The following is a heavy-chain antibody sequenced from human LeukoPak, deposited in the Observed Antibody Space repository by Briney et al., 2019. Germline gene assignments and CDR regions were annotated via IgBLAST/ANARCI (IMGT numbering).Heavy chain of an antibody. Sequence: GGSLRLSCAASGFTFSSYSMNWVRQAPGKGLEWVSSITSSSNYIYYADSVKGRFTISRDNAKNSLYLQMNSLRAEDTTVYYCARECWDYGSGSHCGIDYWAQGTLVTVSS. CDR3: ARECWDYGSGSHCGIDY. CDR2: ITSSSNYI. J-gene: IGHJ4*02. V-gene: IGHV3-21*03. D-gene: IGHD3-10*01. CDR1: GFTFSSYS.